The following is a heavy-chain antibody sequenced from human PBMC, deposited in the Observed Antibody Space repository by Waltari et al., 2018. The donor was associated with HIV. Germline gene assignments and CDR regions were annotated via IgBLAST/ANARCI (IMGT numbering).Heavy chain of an antibody. D-gene: IGHD4-17*01. CDR1: GFTFTTYA. J-gene: IGHJ4*02. CDR3: AKGRLTTTSFDY. V-gene: IGHV3-23*01. CDR2: IYGSGGRA. Sequence: EVQLLESGGDLVQPGGSLRLSCAGSGFTFTTYAMAWVRQAPGKGPEWVSGIYGSGGRAYYSDSVRGRFTNSRDDSKNTLYLQMNSLRTEDAAVYYCAKGRLTTTSFDYWGQGTLVTISS.